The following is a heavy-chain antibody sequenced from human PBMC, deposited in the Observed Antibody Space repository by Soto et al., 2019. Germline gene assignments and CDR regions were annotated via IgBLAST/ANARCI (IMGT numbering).Heavy chain of an antibody. D-gene: IGHD5-12*01. V-gene: IGHV1-69*10. J-gene: IGHJ4*02. Sequence: ASVKVSCKASGGTFSSYAISWVRQAPGQGLEWMGGIIPILGIANYAQKFQGRVTITADKSTSTASMELSSLRSEDTAVYYCARAPAKYSGYDFKFDYWGQGTLVTVSS. CDR2: IIPILGIA. CDR1: GGTFSSYA. CDR3: ARAPAKYSGYDFKFDY.